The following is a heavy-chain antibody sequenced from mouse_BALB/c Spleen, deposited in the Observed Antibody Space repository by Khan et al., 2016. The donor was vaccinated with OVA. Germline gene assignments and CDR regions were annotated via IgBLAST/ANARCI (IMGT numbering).Heavy chain of an antibody. CDR3: ARGGSSGPAWFAY. Sequence: EVQLQESGPGLVKPSQSLSLTCSVTGYSITSGYFWNWIRQFPGNKLEWMGYIRYDGNSNYNPSLKNRISITRDTSKNQFFLKLYSVTPEDTATYYCARGGSSGPAWFAYWGQGTLVTVSA. CDR1: GYSITSGYF. CDR2: IRYDGNS. V-gene: IGHV3-6*02. D-gene: IGHD3-1*01. J-gene: IGHJ3*01.